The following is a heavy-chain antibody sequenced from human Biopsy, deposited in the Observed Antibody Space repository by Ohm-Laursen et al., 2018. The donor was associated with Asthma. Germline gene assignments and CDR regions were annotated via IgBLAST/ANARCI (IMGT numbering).Heavy chain of an antibody. D-gene: IGHD3-3*01. CDR2: MYAGGSR. J-gene: IGHJ4*02. CDR1: GFTVSSNY. CDR3: ARDVMEWYLPAFDF. V-gene: IGHV3-53*05. Sequence: SLGLSCAASGFTVSSNYMTWVRQAPGKGLEWVSIMYAGGSRFYADRVKGRFTVSRDDSKNTLYLQMNSLRPDDTAVYYCARDVMEWYLPAFDFWGQGTLVTVSS.